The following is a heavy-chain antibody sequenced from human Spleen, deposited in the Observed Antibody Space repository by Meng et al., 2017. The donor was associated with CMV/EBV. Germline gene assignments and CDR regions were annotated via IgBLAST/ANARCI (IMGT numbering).Heavy chain of an antibody. J-gene: IGHJ4*02. CDR1: GFTFSSYW. Sequence: GESLKISCAASGFTFSSYWMHWVRQAPGKGLVWVSRINSDGSSTSYADSVKGRFTISRDNAKNTLYLQMNSLRAEDTAVYYCARDLGIAAAGTVYWGQGTLVTVSS. CDR2: INSDGSST. CDR3: ARDLGIAAAGTVY. D-gene: IGHD6-13*01. V-gene: IGHV3-74*01.